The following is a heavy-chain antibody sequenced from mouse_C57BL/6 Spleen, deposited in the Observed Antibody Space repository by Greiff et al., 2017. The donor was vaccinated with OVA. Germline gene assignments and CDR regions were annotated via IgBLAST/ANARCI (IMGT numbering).Heavy chain of an antibody. V-gene: IGHV1-52*01. D-gene: IGHD2-1*01. CDR1: GYTFTSYW. CDR3: ARSMDYGNDAMDY. CDR2: IDPSDSET. J-gene: IGHJ4*01. Sequence: QVQLQQPGAELVRPGSSVKLSCKASGYTFTSYWMHWVKQRPIQGLEWIGNIDPSDSETHYNQKFKDKATLTVDKSSSTAYMQLSSLTSEDSAVYYCARSMDYGNDAMDYWGQGTSVTVSS.